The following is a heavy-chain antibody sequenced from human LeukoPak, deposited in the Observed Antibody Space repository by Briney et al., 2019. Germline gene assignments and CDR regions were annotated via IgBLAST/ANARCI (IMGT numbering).Heavy chain of an antibody. J-gene: IGHJ4*02. V-gene: IGHV3-23*01. D-gene: IGHD3-9*01. CDR2: ISGSGGST. CDR3: AKGYYDILTGYWGHFDY. Sequence: GRSLRLSCAASGFTFSSYAMSWVRQAPGKGLEWVSAISGSGGSTYYADSLKGRFTISRDNSKNTLYLQMNSLRAEDTAVYYCAKGYYDILTGYWGHFDYWGQGTLATVSS. CDR1: GFTFSSYA.